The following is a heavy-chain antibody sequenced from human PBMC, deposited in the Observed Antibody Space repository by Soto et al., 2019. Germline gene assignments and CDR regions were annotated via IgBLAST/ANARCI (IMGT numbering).Heavy chain of an antibody. D-gene: IGHD6-19*01. V-gene: IGHV1-46*01. J-gene: IGHJ4*02. Sequence: ASVKVSCKASGYTFTSYYMHWVRQAPGQGLEWMGIINPSGGSTSYAQKFQGRVTITRDTSTSTAYMELSSLRSEDTAVYYCARDRGSGWSEVDYWGQGTLVTVSS. CDR2: INPSGGST. CDR1: GYTFTSYY. CDR3: ARDRGSGWSEVDY.